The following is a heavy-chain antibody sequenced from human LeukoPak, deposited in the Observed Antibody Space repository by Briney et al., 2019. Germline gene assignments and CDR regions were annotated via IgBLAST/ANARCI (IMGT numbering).Heavy chain of an antibody. D-gene: IGHD6-13*01. J-gene: IGHJ5*02. CDR1: GFTFSSYS. CDR3: ARDAYSSSWYDNWFDP. CDR2: ISSSSSTI. Sequence: GGSLRLSCAASGFTFSSYSMNWVRQAPGKGLEWVSYISSSSSTIYYADSVKGRFTTSRDNAKNPLYLQMNSLRAEDTAVYYCARDAYSSSWYDNWFDPWGQGTLVTVSS. V-gene: IGHV3-48*04.